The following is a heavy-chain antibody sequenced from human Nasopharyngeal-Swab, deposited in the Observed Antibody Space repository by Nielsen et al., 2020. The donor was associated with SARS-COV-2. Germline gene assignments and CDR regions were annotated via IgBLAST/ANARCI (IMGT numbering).Heavy chain of an antibody. Sequence: GESLKISCAASGFTFSNAWMSWVRQAPGKGLEWVGRIKSKTDGGTTDCAAPVKGRFTISRDDSKNTLYLQMDSLKTEDTALYYCTTDFYFDYWGQGALVTVSS. CDR2: IKSKTDGGTT. V-gene: IGHV3-15*01. J-gene: IGHJ4*02. CDR3: TTDFYFDY. CDR1: GFTFSNAW.